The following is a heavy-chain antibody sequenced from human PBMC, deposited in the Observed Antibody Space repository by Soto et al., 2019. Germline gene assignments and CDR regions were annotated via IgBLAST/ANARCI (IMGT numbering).Heavy chain of an antibody. Sequence: QLQLQESGPGLVKPSETLSLTCTVSGGSISSSSYYWGWIRQPPGKGLEWIGSIYYSGSTYYNPSLKSRVTISVDTSKNQFSLKLSSVTAADTAVYYCAGMSRKAANYGMAVWGQGTTVTVSS. CDR2: IYYSGST. J-gene: IGHJ6*02. V-gene: IGHV4-39*01. CDR1: GGSISSSSYY. CDR3: AGMSRKAANYGMAV. D-gene: IGHD2-15*01.